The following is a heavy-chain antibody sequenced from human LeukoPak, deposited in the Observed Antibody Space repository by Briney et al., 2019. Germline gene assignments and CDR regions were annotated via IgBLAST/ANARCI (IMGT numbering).Heavy chain of an antibody. CDR1: GYTFTSYG. J-gene: IGHJ4*02. Sequence: ASVNVSCKASGYTFTSYGISWVRQAPGQGLEWMGWISAYNGNTNYAQKLQGRVTMTTDTSTSTAYMELSRLRSDDTAVYYCARDFSSSANNDYWGQGTLVTVSS. V-gene: IGHV1-18*01. CDR2: ISAYNGNT. D-gene: IGHD6-13*01. CDR3: ARDFSSSANNDY.